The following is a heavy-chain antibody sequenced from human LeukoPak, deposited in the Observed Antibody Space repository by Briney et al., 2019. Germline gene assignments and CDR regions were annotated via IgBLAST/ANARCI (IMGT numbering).Heavy chain of an antibody. J-gene: IGHJ4*02. V-gene: IGHV5-51*01. CDR2: IYPGDSDT. Sequence: GESLKISCKGSGYSFTSYWIGWVRQMPGKGLEWMGIIYPGDSDTRYSPSFQGQVTISADKSSSTTYLQWSTLKASDTAMYYCARPYSTGWYPFDYWGQGTLVTVSS. CDR1: GYSFTSYW. CDR3: ARPYSTGWYPFDY. D-gene: IGHD6-19*01.